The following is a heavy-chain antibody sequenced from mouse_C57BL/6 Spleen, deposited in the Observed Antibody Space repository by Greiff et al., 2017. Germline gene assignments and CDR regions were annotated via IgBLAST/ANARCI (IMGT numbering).Heavy chain of an antibody. CDR2: ISDGGSYT. V-gene: IGHV5-4*01. CDR3: ARDESSPWFAY. J-gene: IGHJ3*01. CDR1: GFTFSSYA. Sequence: EVKLMESGGGLVKPGGSLKLSCAASGFTFSSYAMSWVRQTPEKRLEWVATISDGGSYTYYPDNVKGRFTISRDNAKNNLYLQMSHLKSEDTAMYYCARDESSPWFAYWGQGTLVTVSA. D-gene: IGHD1-1*01.